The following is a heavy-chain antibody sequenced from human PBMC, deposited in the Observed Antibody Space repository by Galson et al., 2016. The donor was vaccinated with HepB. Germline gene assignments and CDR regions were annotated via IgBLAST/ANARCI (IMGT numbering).Heavy chain of an antibody. D-gene: IGHD1-26*01. CDR3: AKDNGYWELITQGHLDY. CDR2: ISYGGSNK. V-gene: IGHV3-30*18. CDR1: GFTFSSYG. J-gene: IGHJ4*02. Sequence: SLRLSCAASGFTFSSYGMHWVRQAPGKGLEWVAVISYGGSNKYYADSVKGRFTISRDNSKNTLYLQMSSLRAEDTAVYYCAKDNGYWELITQGHLDYWGQGTLLTVSS.